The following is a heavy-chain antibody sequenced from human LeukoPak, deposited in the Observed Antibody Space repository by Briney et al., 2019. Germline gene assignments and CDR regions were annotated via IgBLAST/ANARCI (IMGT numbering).Heavy chain of an antibody. J-gene: IGHJ6*03. CDR1: GFTFSSYA. CDR3: AKELHYYYYYYMDV. D-gene: IGHD1-26*01. Sequence: GGSLRLSCAASGFTFSSYAMSWVRQAPGKGLEWVSAISGSGGSTYYADSVKGRFTISRDNSKNTLYLQMNSLSAEDTAVYYCAKELHYYYYYYMDVWGKGTTVTVSS. CDR2: ISGSGGST. V-gene: IGHV3-23*01.